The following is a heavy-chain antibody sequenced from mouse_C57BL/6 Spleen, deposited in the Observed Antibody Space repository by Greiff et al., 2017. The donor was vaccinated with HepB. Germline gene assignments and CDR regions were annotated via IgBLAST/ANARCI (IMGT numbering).Heavy chain of an antibody. J-gene: IGHJ2*01. CDR1: GYTFTSYW. V-gene: IGHV1-64*01. CDR3: ARQPDYYGSSCDY. Sequence: VQLQQPGAELVKPGASVKLSCKASGYTFTSYWMHWVKQRPGQGLEWIGMIHPNSGSTNYNEKFKSKATLTVDKSSSTAYMQLSSLTSEDSAVYYCARQPDYYGSSCDYWGQGTTLTVSS. CDR2: IHPNSGST. D-gene: IGHD1-1*01.